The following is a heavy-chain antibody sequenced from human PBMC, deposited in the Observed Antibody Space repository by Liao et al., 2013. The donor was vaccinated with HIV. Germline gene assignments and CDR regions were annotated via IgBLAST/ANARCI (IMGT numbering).Heavy chain of an antibody. Sequence: QMQLQESGPGLVKPSETLSLTCAVSGGSINNHYWNWIRQPAGRGLEWIGRMYTSGNTNYNPSLKSRVTMSVDTSKNQFSLKLTSVTAADTAVYYCVARITISGVAIPHALDVWGQGTMVAVSS. CDR3: VARITISGVAIPHALDV. J-gene: IGHJ3*01. CDR1: GGSINNHY. CDR2: MYTSGNT. D-gene: IGHD3-3*01. V-gene: IGHV4-4*07.